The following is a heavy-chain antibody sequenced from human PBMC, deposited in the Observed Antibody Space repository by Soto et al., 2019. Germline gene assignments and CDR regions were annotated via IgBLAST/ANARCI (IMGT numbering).Heavy chain of an antibody. CDR3: ARSVFT. D-gene: IGHD3-10*02. J-gene: IGHJ5*02. CDR1: GGSISSGGYY. Sequence: QVQLQESGPGLVKPSQTLSLTCTVSGGSISSGGYYWSWIRQHPGKGLEWIGYIYYSKSTYYNPYLKIRVTLSLDTSKNQFSLKLTSVTAAHTAVYFCARSVFTWGQGTLVTVSS. V-gene: IGHV4-31*03. CDR2: IYYSKST.